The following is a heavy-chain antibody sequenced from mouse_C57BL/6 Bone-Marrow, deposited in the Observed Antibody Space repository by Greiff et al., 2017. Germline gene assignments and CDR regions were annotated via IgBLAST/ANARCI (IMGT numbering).Heavy chain of an antibody. V-gene: IGHV1-54*01. Sequence: QVQLQQSGAELVRPGTSVKVSCKASGYAFTNYLIEWVKQRPGQGLEWIGVINPGSGGTNYNEKFKGKATLTADKSSSTAYMQLSSLTSEDSAVXFCARSWYASRYFDVWGTGTTVTVSS. D-gene: IGHD1-1*01. CDR1: GYAFTNYL. J-gene: IGHJ1*03. CDR3: ARSWYASRYFDV. CDR2: INPGSGGT.